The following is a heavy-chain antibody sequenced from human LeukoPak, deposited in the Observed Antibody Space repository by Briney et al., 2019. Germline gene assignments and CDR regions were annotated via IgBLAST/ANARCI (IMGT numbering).Heavy chain of an antibody. CDR2: ITSNSDHV. D-gene: IGHD4-23*01. J-gene: IGHJ4*02. V-gene: IGHV3-21*01. Sequence: GGPLRLSCTASGFSFSTYSMNWVRQAPGKGLEWVSSITSNSDHVYYAASVKGRFTISRDNAKKSLFLQVNSLRAEDTAVYYCASFATSVLIKDYWGQGTLVTVSS. CDR3: ASFATSVLIKDY. CDR1: GFSFSTYS.